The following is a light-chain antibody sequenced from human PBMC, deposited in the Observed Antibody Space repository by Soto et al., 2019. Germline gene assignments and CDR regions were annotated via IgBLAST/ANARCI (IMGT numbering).Light chain of an antibody. CDR3: CSYAGSYTFL. CDR2: DVS. CDR1: SSDVGGYNY. V-gene: IGLV2-11*01. J-gene: IGLJ2*01. Sequence: QSVLTQPRSVSGSPGQSVTISCTGTSSDVGGYNYVSWYQQHPGKAPKLMIYDVSKRPSWVPDRFSGAKSGNTASLTISGLQAEDEADYYCCSYAGSYTFLFGGGTKLTVL.